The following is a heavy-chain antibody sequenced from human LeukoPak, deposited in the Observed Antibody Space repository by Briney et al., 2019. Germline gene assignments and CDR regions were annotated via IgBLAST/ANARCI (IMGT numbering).Heavy chain of an antibody. D-gene: IGHD2-2*01. V-gene: IGHV3-7*01. Sequence: GGSLRLSCAASGFTFSSYSMNWVRQAPGKGLEWVANIKQDGSEKYHVDSVKGRFTISRDNAKNSLYLQMDSLRVEDTAVYYCARGRECSGTGCYLPGIYWGQGILVTVSS. J-gene: IGHJ4*02. CDR1: GFTFSSYS. CDR2: IKQDGSEK. CDR3: ARGRECSGTGCYLPGIY.